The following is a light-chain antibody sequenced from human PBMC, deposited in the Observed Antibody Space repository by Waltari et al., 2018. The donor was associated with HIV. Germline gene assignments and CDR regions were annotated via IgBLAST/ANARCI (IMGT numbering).Light chain of an antibody. CDR2: DAS. J-gene: IGKJ3*01. CDR3: QQYDNVPVT. V-gene: IGKV1-33*01. Sequence: IQLTQSPSSLSASVGDRVTIPCRASQGIRNALAWYQQKPGKAPKLLIYDASDLETGVPSRFSGSGSGTHFTFTISSLQPADIATYYCQQYDNVPVTFGPGTKVEIK. CDR1: QGIRNA.